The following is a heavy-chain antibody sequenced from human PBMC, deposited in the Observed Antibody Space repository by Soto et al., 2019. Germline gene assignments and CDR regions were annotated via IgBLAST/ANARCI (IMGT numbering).Heavy chain of an antibody. V-gene: IGHV4-4*02. CDR3: ASRDPGTSVDY. D-gene: IGHD1-7*01. CDR2: IYRTGST. Sequence: SETLSLTCAVSGGSFTSNNWWTWVRQPPGQGLEWIGEIYRTGSTNYNPSLKSRVTISLDKSENQFSLKVTSLTAADTAVYYCASRDPGTSVDYWGQGTLVTISS. J-gene: IGHJ4*02. CDR1: GGSFTSNNW.